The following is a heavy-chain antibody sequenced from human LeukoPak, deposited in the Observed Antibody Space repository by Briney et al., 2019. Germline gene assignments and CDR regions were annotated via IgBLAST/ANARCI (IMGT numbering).Heavy chain of an antibody. J-gene: IGHJ4*02. V-gene: IGHV3-48*01. D-gene: IGHD6-19*01. CDR1: GFTFSAYD. CDR3: ARSRSGWHYFDY. Sequence: PPGGSLRLSCAASGFTFSAYDMKWVRQAPGKGLEWISYISRTSTTIFYADSVKGRFTISRDNAKNSLYLQMNSLRAEDTAIYYCARSRSGWHYFDYWGQGTLVTVSS. CDR2: ISRTSTTI.